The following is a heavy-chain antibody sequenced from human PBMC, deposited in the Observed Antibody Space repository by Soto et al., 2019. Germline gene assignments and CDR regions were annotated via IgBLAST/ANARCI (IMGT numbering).Heavy chain of an antibody. J-gene: IGHJ6*03. Sequence: SETLSLTCTVSGGSISSSSYYWGWIRQPPGKGLEWIGSIYYSGSTYYNPSLKSRVTISVDTSKNQFSLKLSSVTAADTAVYYCARKHPNWNYREGYYYYYTDVRGKGTTVTGSS. V-gene: IGHV4-39*01. D-gene: IGHD1-7*01. CDR1: GGSISSSSYY. CDR3: ARKHPNWNYREGYYYYYTDV. CDR2: IYYSGST.